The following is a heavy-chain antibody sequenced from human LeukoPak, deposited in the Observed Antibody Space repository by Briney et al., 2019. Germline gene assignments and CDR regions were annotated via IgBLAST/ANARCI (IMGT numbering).Heavy chain of an antibody. CDR1: GGTFSSYA. J-gene: IGHJ4*02. Sequence: SVKVSCRASGGTFSSYAISWVRQAPGQGLEWMGGIIPIFGTANYAQKFQGRVTITTDESTSTAYMELSSLRSEDTAVYYCAATSGSYALFDYWGQGTLVTVSS. D-gene: IGHD3-10*01. CDR2: IIPIFGTA. V-gene: IGHV1-69*05. CDR3: AATSGSYALFDY.